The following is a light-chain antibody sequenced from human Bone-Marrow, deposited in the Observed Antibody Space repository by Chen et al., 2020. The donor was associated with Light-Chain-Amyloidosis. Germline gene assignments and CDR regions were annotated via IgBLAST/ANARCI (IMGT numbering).Light chain of an antibody. V-gene: IGLV3-25*03. J-gene: IGLJ3*02. CDR3: QSSDSSGNYEV. CDR2: KDT. CDR1: ALPKHY. Sequence: SYELTQPPSVSVSPGQTARSTCSGDALPKHYGYWYQQKPGQAPLLIIYKDTERPSGIPERFSGSSSGTTVTLTISGVQAEDEADYYCQSSDSSGNYEVFGGGTKLTVL.